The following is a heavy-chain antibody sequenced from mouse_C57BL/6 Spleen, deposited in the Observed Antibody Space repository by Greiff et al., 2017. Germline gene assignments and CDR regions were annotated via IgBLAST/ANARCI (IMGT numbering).Heavy chain of an antibody. CDR2: IYPGGGYT. V-gene: IGHV1-63*01. CDR3: AREDYDHAMDY. D-gene: IGHD2-4*01. J-gene: IGHJ4*01. CDR1: GYTFTNYW. Sequence: VQLVESGAELVRPGTSVKMSCKASGYTFTNYWIGWAKQRPGHGLEWIGDIYPGGGYTNYNEKFKGKATLTADKSSSTAYMQFSSLTSEDSAIYYCAREDYDHAMDYWGQGTSVTVSS.